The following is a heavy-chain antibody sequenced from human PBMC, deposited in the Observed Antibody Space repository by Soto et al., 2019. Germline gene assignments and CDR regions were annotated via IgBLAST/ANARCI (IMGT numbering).Heavy chain of an antibody. J-gene: IGHJ4*02. CDR2: ISAHNGNT. CDR3: ARDLAPGTIDY. D-gene: IGHD1-1*01. Sequence: ASVKVSCKASGYTFTSYGISWVRQAPGQGLEWMGWISAHNGNTKYAQKVQGRVTMTTDTSTSTAYMELRSLRSDDTAVYYCARDLAPGTIDYWGQGSLVTVSS. V-gene: IGHV1-18*01. CDR1: GYTFTSYG.